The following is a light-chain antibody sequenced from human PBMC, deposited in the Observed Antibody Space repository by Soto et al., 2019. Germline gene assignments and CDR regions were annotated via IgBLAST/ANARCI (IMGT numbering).Light chain of an antibody. Sequence: NFMLTQPHSVSESPGKTLSISCTRSSGSIANNYVQWYQQRPGSAPTTVIYENNQRLSGVPDRFSGSTDGSSNSASLTISGLQTEDEADYYCQSYDTSLNPLVVFGGGTKVTVL. V-gene: IGLV6-57*04. CDR1: SGSIANNY. CDR2: ENN. J-gene: IGLJ2*01. CDR3: QSYDTSLNPLVV.